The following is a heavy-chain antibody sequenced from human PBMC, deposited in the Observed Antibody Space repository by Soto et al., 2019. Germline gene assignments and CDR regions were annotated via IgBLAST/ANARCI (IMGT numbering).Heavy chain of an antibody. Sequence: QVQLVESGGGVVQPGRSLRLPCAASGFTFSSYAMHWVRQAPGKGLEWVAVISYDGSNKYYADSVKGRFTISRDNSKNTLYLQMNSLRAEDTAVYYCARDLTIPGYSSGGFDYWGQGTLVTVSS. V-gene: IGHV3-30-3*01. CDR1: GFTFSSYA. J-gene: IGHJ4*02. CDR3: ARDLTIPGYSSGGFDY. D-gene: IGHD6-25*01. CDR2: ISYDGSNK.